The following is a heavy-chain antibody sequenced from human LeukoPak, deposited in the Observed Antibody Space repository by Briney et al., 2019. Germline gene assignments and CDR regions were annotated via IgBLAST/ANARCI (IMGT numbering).Heavy chain of an antibody. D-gene: IGHD3-22*01. V-gene: IGHV4-34*01. Sequence: SETLSLTCAVYGGSFSGYYWSWIRQPPGKGLDWIGEINHSGSTNHNPSLKSRVTISVDTSKNQFSLKLSSVTAADTAVYYCARGRSTYYYDSSGYYPQGRYMDVWGKGTTVTVSS. J-gene: IGHJ6*03. CDR2: INHSGST. CDR3: ARGRSTYYYDSSGYYPQGRYMDV. CDR1: GGSFSGYY.